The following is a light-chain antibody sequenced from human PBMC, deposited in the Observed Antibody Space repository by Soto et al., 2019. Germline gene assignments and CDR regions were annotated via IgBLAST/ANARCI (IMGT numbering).Light chain of an antibody. CDR1: QSVSTY. CDR2: GAS. CDR3: QQYDSWPPSYT. V-gene: IGKV3-15*01. J-gene: IGKJ2*01. Sequence: EIVMTQSPATLSVSLGDRATLSCRASQSVSTYLAWYQQKPGQAPRLLIYGASTRATGIPARFSGSGSETDFTLTISSLQSEDFAVYYCQQYDSWPPSYTFGQGTKVDIK.